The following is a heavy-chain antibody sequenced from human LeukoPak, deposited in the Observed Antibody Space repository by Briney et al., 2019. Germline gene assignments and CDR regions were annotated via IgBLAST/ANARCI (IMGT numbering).Heavy chain of an antibody. CDR2: ISGSGRGTNT. D-gene: IGHD1-26*01. V-gene: IGHV3-23*01. Sequence: TGGSLRLSCAASGFTFSSYAMSWVRQAPGKGLEWVSGISGSGRGTNTYYADSVKGRFTISRDNSKNTLYLQMNSLRAEDTAVYYCAKAGSIKFDFWGQGTLVTVSS. CDR3: AKAGSIKFDF. CDR1: GFTFSSYA. J-gene: IGHJ4*02.